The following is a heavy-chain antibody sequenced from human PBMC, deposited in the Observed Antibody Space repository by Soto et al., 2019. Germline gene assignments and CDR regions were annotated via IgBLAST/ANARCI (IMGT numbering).Heavy chain of an antibody. CDR3: ARVHTSGSHGDDY. CDR2: ISTYDGNT. CDR1: GYTFTSYG. Sequence: APVKVSCKTSGYTFTSYGISWVRQDPGQGLEWMAWISTYDGNTIYAEKLQGRVTVTTDTATTTAYMELRSLSCDDTAVYYCARVHTSGSHGDDYWGQGTLVTVSS. D-gene: IGHD6-19*01. J-gene: IGHJ4*02. V-gene: IGHV1-18*01.